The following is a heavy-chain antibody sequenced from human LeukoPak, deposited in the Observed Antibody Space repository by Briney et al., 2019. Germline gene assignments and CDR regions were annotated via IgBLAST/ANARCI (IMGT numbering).Heavy chain of an antibody. Sequence: GESLKISCKGSGYSFTSYWIGWVRQMPGKGLEWMGIIHPSNSDIRYSPSFQGQVTVSADKSITTAYLQWSSLKASDTGTYFCAAINHPTGFLYWGQGTPVTVSS. J-gene: IGHJ4*02. D-gene: IGHD2/OR15-2a*01. CDR1: GYSFTSYW. CDR2: IHPSNSDI. V-gene: IGHV5-51*01. CDR3: AAINHPTGFLY.